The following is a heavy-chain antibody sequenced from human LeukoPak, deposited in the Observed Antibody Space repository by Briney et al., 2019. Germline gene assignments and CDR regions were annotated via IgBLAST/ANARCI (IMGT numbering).Heavy chain of an antibody. CDR2: MNPDSGNT. V-gene: IGHV1-8*03. D-gene: IGHD3-3*01. CDR3: ARAPHYDFWSGYSDY. J-gene: IGHJ4*02. Sequence: GASVKVSCKASGHTFTNYDINWVRQATGQGLEWMGWMNPDSGNTGYAQKFQGRVTITRNTSITTAHMELSSLRSEDTAVYYCARAPHYDFWSGYSDYWGQGTLVTVSS. CDR1: GHTFTNYD.